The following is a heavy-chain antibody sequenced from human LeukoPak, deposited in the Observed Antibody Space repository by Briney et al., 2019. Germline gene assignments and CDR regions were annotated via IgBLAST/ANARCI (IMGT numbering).Heavy chain of an antibody. J-gene: IGHJ6*03. CDR3: AKSTVECGTNCGSQYYSMDV. V-gene: IGHV3-23*01. D-gene: IGHD3-3*01. CDR1: GLTFSSHA. Sequence: GGSLRLSCAASGLTFSSHAMNWVRQAPGKGLEWVSSINGDGGVTYYADSAKGRFTISRDNSKNTLYLQMNSLRDEDTAVYHCAKSTVECGTNCGSQYYSMDVWGKGTTVTVSS. CDR2: INGDGGVT.